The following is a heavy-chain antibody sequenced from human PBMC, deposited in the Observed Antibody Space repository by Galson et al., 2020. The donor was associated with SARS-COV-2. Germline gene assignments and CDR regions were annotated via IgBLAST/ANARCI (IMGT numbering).Heavy chain of an antibody. D-gene: IGHD3-10*01. J-gene: IGHJ4*02. Sequence: GESLKISCTASGFTFGDYAMSWFRQAPGKGLERVGFIRSKAYGGTTEYAASVKGRFTISRDDSKSIAYLQMNSLKTEDTAVYYCTSMVYGSRSYYKDYWGQGTLVTVSS. V-gene: IGHV3-49*03. CDR2: IRSKAYGGTT. CDR3: TSMVYGSRSYYKDY. CDR1: GFTFGDYA.